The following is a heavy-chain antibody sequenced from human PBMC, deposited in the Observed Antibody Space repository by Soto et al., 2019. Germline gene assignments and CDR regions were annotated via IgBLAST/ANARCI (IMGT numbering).Heavy chain of an antibody. CDR2: IYSGGST. J-gene: IGHJ6*02. Sequence: PGGSLRLSCAASGFTVSSNYMSWVRQAPGKGLEWVSVIYSGGSTYYADSVKGRFTISRDNSKNTLYLQMNSLRAEDTAVYYCARDQIVVVTANYYYYGMDVWGQGTTVTVS. D-gene: IGHD2-21*02. CDR3: ARDQIVVVTANYYYYGMDV. CDR1: GFTVSSNY. V-gene: IGHV3-66*01.